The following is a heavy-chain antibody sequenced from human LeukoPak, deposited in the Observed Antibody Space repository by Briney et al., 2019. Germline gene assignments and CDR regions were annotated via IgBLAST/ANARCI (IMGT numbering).Heavy chain of an antibody. CDR1: GFTFSSYS. D-gene: IGHD3-22*01. Sequence: GRSLTLSCTASGFTFSSYSLHWVRQAPGKGLEWVAVISYNGSNKYYADSVKGRFTITRDNSKHTLYLKMNSVRAEDRAVYYCARGANYSDSSGYSYNFDYWGQGTLVTVSS. CDR2: ISYNGSNK. V-gene: IGHV3-30*04. J-gene: IGHJ4*02. CDR3: ARGANYSDSSGYSYNFDY.